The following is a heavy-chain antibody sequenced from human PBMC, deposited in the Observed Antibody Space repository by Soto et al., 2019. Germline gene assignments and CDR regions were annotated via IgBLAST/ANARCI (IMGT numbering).Heavy chain of an antibody. J-gene: IGHJ4*02. V-gene: IGHV3-30*18. Sequence: XGCLRLSCPAAGFSFNSYGINWVRQAPGNGLEWVAVISYDGNNKYYADSVKGRFTISRDNSKNTVYLQMNSLRAEDTSVYYCAKDPGVLSQLPRGFFDYWGQGTLVTVSS. CDR3: AKDPGVLSQLPRGFFDY. CDR2: ISYDGNNK. D-gene: IGHD2-2*01. CDR1: GFSFNSYG.